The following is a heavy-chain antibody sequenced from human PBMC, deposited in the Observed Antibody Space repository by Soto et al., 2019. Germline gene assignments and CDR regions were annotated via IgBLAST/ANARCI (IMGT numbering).Heavy chain of an antibody. CDR1: GFTFSIYA. CDR3: VKGEYYYDSSGYYPFDY. CDR2: ISTNGGST. D-gene: IGHD3-22*01. J-gene: IGHJ4*02. V-gene: IGHV3-64D*06. Sequence: EVQLVESGGGLVQPGGSLRLSCSASGFTFSIYAMHWVRQAPGKGLEYVSSISTNGGSTDYADSVKGRFTISRDNSKNTVYLQMSSLRVEDTAVYYCVKGEYYYDSSGYYPFDYWGQGTLVTVSS.